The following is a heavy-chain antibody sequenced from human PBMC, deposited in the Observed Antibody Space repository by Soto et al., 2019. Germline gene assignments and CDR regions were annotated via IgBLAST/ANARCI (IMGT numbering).Heavy chain of an antibody. Sequence: QLQLQQSGPGLVKPSEILSLTCTVSGGSITSSNYYWGWIRQPPGKGLQWIGNVYYNGFTYYNPSLKRRVTRXVDXSXIHFSLMLTSVTAAHTAVSYCAGQDDFWSGSNWFDPWGQGTLVTVSS. D-gene: IGHD3-3*01. CDR1: GGSITSSNYY. V-gene: IGHV4-39*01. J-gene: IGHJ5*02. CDR3: AGQDDFWSGSNWFDP. CDR2: VYYNGFT.